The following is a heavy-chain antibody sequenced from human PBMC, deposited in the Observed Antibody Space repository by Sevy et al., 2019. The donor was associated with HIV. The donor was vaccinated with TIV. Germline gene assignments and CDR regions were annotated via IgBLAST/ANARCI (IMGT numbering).Heavy chain of an antibody. D-gene: IGHD6-19*01. V-gene: IGHV3-33*01. Sequence: GGSLRLSCTASGFSFNGYGMHWVRQAPGKGLERVALIWYDGSNRSYLDSVKGRFTVSRDNSKNTLYLQMNSLRAEDTAVYYCAREGLAVAGIGYYFEYWGQGTLVTVSS. J-gene: IGHJ4*02. CDR2: IWYDGSNR. CDR1: GFSFNGYG. CDR3: AREGLAVAGIGYYFEY.